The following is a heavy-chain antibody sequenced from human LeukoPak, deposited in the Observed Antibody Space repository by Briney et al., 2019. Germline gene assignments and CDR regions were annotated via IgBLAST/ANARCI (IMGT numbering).Heavy chain of an antibody. CDR1: GGTFSSYA. V-gene: IGHV1-46*01. Sequence: ASVKVSCKASGGTFSSYAISWVRQAPGQGLEWMGIINPSGGSTSCAQKFQGRVTMTRDTSTSTVYMELSSLRSEDTAVYYCAREGGITGKKLDYWGQGTLVTVSS. CDR2: INPSGGST. J-gene: IGHJ4*02. D-gene: IGHD1-20*01. CDR3: AREGGITGKKLDY.